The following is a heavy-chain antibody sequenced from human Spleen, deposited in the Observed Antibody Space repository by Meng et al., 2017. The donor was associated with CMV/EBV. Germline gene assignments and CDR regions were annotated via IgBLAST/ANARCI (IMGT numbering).Heavy chain of an antibody. CDR2: IYYSGNT. D-gene: IGHD3-22*01. CDR3: ARLNIMTHYYVDSSGNYGMDV. J-gene: IGHJ6*02. Sequence: SETLSLTCTVSGGSISSDYWSWIRQPPGKGLEWIGYIYYSGNTNYNPSLKSRVTISVDPSKNQFSMKLSSVTAADTAVYYCARLNIMTHYYVDSSGNYGMDVWGQGTTVTVSS. V-gene: IGHV4-59*01. CDR1: GGSISSDY.